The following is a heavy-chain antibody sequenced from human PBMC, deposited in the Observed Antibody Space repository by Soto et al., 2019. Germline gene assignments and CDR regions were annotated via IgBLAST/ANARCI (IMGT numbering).Heavy chain of an antibody. V-gene: IGHV3-30-3*01. Sequence: QVQLVESGGGVVQPGRSLRLSCAASGFTFSSCAMHWVRQAPGKGLEWVALISYDGSNKYYADSVKGRFTISRDNSKNTLYLQMNSLRAEDTAVYYCARDKRDLRFLEWSYYFDYWGQGTLVIVSS. CDR1: GFTFSSCA. CDR2: ISYDGSNK. D-gene: IGHD3-3*01. CDR3: ARDKRDLRFLEWSYYFDY. J-gene: IGHJ4*02.